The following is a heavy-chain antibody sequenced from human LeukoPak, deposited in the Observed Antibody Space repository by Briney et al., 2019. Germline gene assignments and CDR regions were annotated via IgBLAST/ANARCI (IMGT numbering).Heavy chain of an antibody. J-gene: IGHJ4*02. CDR2: ISGSGGST. Sequence: GGSLRLSCAASGFTFSSHAMSWVRHAPGKGLEWVSTISGSGGSTYYANSVKGRFTISRDNSKNTLYLQINSLRAEDSAVYYCAKDACVGDCNYHFDYWGQGTLVPVSS. CDR3: AKDACVGDCNYHFDY. D-gene: IGHD2-21*02. V-gene: IGHV3-23*01. CDR1: GFTFSSHA.